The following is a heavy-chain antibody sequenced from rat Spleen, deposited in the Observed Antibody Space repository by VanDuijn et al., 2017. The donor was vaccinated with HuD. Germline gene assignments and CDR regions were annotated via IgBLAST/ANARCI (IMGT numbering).Heavy chain of an antibody. CDR2: ISYDGSST. V-gene: IGHV5-29*01. CDR3: ARSGVMDA. CDR1: GFTFTDFY. D-gene: IGHD4-3*01. Sequence: EVQLVESDGGLVQPGRSLKLSCAASGFTFTDFYMAWVRQAPTKGLEWVATISYDGSSTYYRDSVKGRFTISRDNAKSTLYLQMDSLRSEDTATYYCARSGVMDAWGQGASVTVSS. J-gene: IGHJ4*01.